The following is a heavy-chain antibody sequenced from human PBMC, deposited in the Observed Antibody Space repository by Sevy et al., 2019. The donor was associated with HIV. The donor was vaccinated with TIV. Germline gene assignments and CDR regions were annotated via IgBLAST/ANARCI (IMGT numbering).Heavy chain of an antibody. CDR2: TRNKADSYTR. V-gene: IGHV3-72*01. Sequence: GESLKISCAASGFTFSDHYMEWVRQAPGKGLEWVGRTRNKADSYTREYAASVKGRFTISRDDSKNSLYLQMNSLKTEDTAVYYCTTHAGIAAAGRVFDYWGQRTLVTVSS. CDR3: TTHAGIAAAGRVFDY. D-gene: IGHD6-13*01. J-gene: IGHJ4*02. CDR1: GFTFSDHY.